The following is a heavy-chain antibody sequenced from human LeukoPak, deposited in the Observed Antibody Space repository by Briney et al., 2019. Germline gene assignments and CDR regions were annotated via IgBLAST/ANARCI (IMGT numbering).Heavy chain of an antibody. D-gene: IGHD2-2*01. J-gene: IGHJ5*02. CDR1: GFTVSSYR. CDR2: ISSSSSTI. V-gene: IGHV3-48*01. Sequence: GGSLRLSCAASGFTVSSYRMNWVRQAPGKGLEWVSYISSSSSTIYYADSVKGRFTISRDNAKNSLYLQMNSLRAEDTAVYYCARVGGYCSSTSCPNNWFDPWGQGTLVTVSS. CDR3: ARVGGYCSSTSCPNNWFDP.